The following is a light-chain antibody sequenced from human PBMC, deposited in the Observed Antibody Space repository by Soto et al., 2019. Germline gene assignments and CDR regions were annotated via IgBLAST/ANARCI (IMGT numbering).Light chain of an antibody. V-gene: IGKV3-15*01. Sequence: EIVMTQSPATLSVSPGERATLSCRASQSVSSNLAWYQQKPGQAPRLLIYGASTRATGIPARFSGSGSGTEFTLTISSLQSEDFAVYYCQQYNNWPPKITFGQGTLLESK. CDR2: GAS. CDR1: QSVSSN. J-gene: IGKJ5*01. CDR3: QQYNNWPPKIT.